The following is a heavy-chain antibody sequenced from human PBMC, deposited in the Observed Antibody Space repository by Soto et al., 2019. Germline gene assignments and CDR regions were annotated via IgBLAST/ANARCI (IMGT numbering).Heavy chain of an antibody. CDR2: IIPISGTA. J-gene: IGHJ4*02. V-gene: IGHV1-69*06. CDR3: AREMTVFTVPYFDY. D-gene: IGHD2-21*02. CDR1: GGSSKNYA. Sequence: QVQLVQSGAEVKKPGSSVKVSCKASGGSSKNYAISWVRQAPGQGLKWMGGIIPISGTADYAQKFQGRLTITADKSTNTAYMELRSLTPEDTAVYYCAREMTVFTVPYFDYWGQGTLVTVSS.